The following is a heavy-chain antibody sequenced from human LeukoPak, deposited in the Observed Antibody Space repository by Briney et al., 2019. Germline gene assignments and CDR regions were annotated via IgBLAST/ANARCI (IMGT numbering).Heavy chain of an antibody. V-gene: IGHV4-34*01. CDR3: ARDLGYSGSYEAFDY. CDR2: INHSGST. J-gene: IGHJ4*02. D-gene: IGHD1-26*01. Sequence: SETLSLTCAVYGGSFSGYYWSWIRQPPGKGLEWIGEINHSGSTNYNPSLKSRVTISVDRSKNQFSLKLSSVTAADTAVYYCARDLGYSGSYEAFDYWGQGTLVTVSS. CDR1: GGSFSGYY.